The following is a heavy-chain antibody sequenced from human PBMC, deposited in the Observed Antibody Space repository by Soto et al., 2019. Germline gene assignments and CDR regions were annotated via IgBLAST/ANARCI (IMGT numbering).Heavy chain of an antibody. Sequence: EVQLLESGGGLVQPGGSLRLSCAVSGFTFSSYAMSWVRQAPGKGLEWVSGIISLSGGDTYYADSVKGRFTISRDNSKNTLYLQMHSLRADDTAVYYCAKEGFNWNYVRFFDYWGQGTLVTVSS. V-gene: IGHV3-23*01. D-gene: IGHD1-7*01. CDR2: ISLSGGDT. CDR1: GFTFSSYA. CDR3: AKEGFNWNYVRFFDY. J-gene: IGHJ4*02.